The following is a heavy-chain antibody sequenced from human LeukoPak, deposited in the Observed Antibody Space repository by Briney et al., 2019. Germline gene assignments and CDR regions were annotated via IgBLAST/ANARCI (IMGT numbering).Heavy chain of an antibody. CDR1: GFTVSTNY. Sequence: PGGSLRLSCAASGFTVSTNYMSWVRQAPGKGLEWVSVIYAGGTTYYADSVKGRFTISRDDSKNTLYLQMNNLRAEDTAVYYCARAGYCSGGSCYGSDYWGQGTLVSVSS. CDR3: ARAGYCSGGSCYGSDY. CDR2: IYAGGTT. D-gene: IGHD2-15*01. V-gene: IGHV3-66*01. J-gene: IGHJ4*02.